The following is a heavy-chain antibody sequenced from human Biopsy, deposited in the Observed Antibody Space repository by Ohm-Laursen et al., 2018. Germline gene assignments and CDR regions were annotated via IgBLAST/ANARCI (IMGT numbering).Heavy chain of an antibody. V-gene: IGHV1-46*01. Sequence: ASMKVSCKPSGNTFATYHIHWVRQAPGQGLEWMGVISPSGATTSFSQKFQGRITMTRDTSTGTVYMDLNSLGSEDTAVYYCARAGVGSDGTDSYYYGMDVWGPGTTVTVSS. CDR3: ARAGVGSDGTDSYYYGMDV. J-gene: IGHJ6*02. CDR2: ISPSGATT. D-gene: IGHD5-24*01. CDR1: GNTFATYH.